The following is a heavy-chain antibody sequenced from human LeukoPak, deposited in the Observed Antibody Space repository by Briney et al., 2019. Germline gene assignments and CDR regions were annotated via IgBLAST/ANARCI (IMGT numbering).Heavy chain of an antibody. CDR3: AKARVAVAVHFDY. CDR1: GFTFSSYG. CDR2: IGGSGVST. V-gene: IGHV3-23*01. J-gene: IGHJ4*02. D-gene: IGHD6-19*01. Sequence: GRSLRLSCAASGFTFSSYGMHWVRQAPGKGLEWISTIGGSGVSTYYADSVKGRFTISRDNSKNTLYLQMNSLRAEDTAVYYCAKARVAVAVHFDYWGQGTLVTVSS.